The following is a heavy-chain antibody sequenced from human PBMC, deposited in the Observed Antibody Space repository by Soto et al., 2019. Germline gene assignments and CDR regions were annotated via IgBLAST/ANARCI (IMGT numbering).Heavy chain of an antibody. V-gene: IGHV1-69*05. J-gene: IGHJ6*02. CDR2: IIPIFGTT. CDR3: ARDTAPSDV. Sequence: ASVKVSCEACGGTFSSYAISWVRQAPGQGLEWMGGIIPIFGTTEYAQKFQGTVTITRDTSTSTAYMELSSLRSEDTAVYYCARDTAPSDVWGQGTTVTV. D-gene: IGHD4-17*01. CDR1: GGTFSSYA.